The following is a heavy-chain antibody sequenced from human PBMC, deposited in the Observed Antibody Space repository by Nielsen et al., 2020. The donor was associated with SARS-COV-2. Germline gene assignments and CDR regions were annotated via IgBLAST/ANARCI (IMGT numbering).Heavy chain of an antibody. CDR2: IIPILGIA. Sequence: SVKVSCKASGGTFSSYAISWVRQAPGQGLEWMGRIIPILGIANYAQKLQGRVTMTTDTSTSTAYMELRSLRSDDTAVYYCARDWTFAMVRGVAIYGMDVWGQGTTVTVSS. CDR3: ARDWTFAMVRGVAIYGMDV. J-gene: IGHJ6*02. D-gene: IGHD3-10*01. CDR1: GGTFSSYA. V-gene: IGHV1-69*04.